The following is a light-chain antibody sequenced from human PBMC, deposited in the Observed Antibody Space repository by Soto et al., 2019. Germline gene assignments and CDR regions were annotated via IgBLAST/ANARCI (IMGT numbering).Light chain of an antibody. Sequence: NFMLTQPHSVSESPGKTVTISCTGSSGSIASNYVQWYQQRPGSAPTTVIYADDQRPSGVPDRFSGSIDSSSNSASLTISGLRTEDEADYYCQSYDSSNVVFGGGTKLPVL. CDR1: SGSIASNY. J-gene: IGLJ2*01. V-gene: IGLV6-57*02. CDR2: ADD. CDR3: QSYDSSNVV.